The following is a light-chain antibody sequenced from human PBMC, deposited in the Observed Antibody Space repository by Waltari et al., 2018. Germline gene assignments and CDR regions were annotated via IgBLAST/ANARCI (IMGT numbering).Light chain of an antibody. J-gene: IGKJ2*01. CDR2: AAS. CDR3: QQLNSYPPWT. CDR1: QGISSY. Sequence: DIQLTQSPSFLSASVGDRVTIPCRASQGISSYLAWYQQKPGKAPKLLIYAASTLQSGVPSRFSGSGSGTEFTLTISSLQPEDFATYYCQQLNSYPPWTFGQGTKLEIK. V-gene: IGKV1-9*01.